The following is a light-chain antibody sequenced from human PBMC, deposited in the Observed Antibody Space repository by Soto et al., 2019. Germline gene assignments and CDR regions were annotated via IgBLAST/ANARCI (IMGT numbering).Light chain of an antibody. CDR3: QQYNKWPPHT. CDR1: QSVGSN. V-gene: IGKV3-15*01. Sequence: ETVMTQSPATLSVSPGEGATLSCRASQSVGSNLAWYQLRPGQAPRLLIYGASTRATGIPARFSGSGSGTEFTLTISGLQSEDFAVHYCQQYNKWPPHTFGQGTKLEIK. J-gene: IGKJ2*01. CDR2: GAS.